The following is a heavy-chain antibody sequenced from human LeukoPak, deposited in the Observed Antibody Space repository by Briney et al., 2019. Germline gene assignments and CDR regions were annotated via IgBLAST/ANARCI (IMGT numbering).Heavy chain of an antibody. D-gene: IGHD5-18*01. CDR2: LYIGGNT. J-gene: IGHJ4*02. Sequence: GGSLRLSCAASGLTVNNNYMNWVRQAPGKGLEWVSALYIGGNTYYADSVRGRSTISRDNSKNTLYLQMNSLRAEDTAIYYCMTAAGYNFGQYWGQGTLVTVSS. CDR1: GLTVNNNY. CDR3: MTAAGYNFGQY. V-gene: IGHV3-53*01.